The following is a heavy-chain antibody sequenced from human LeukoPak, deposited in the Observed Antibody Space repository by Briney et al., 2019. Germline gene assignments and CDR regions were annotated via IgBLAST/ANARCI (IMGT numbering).Heavy chain of an antibody. D-gene: IGHD6-6*01. CDR2: IRYDGSNK. V-gene: IGHV3-30*02. CDR3: ARLRRGSSIAARLVDY. CDR1: GFTFSSYG. Sequence: GGSLRLSCAASGFTFSSYGMHWVRQAPGKGLEWVAFIRYDGSNKYYADSVKGRFTISRDNSKNTLYLQMNSLRAEDTAVYYCARLRRGSSIAARLVDYWGQGTLVTVSS. J-gene: IGHJ4*02.